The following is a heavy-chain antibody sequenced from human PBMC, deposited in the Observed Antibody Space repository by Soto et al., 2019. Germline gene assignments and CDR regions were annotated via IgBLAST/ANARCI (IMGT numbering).Heavy chain of an antibody. CDR3: ARDAYCGGGSCYTPTPLAFDY. J-gene: IGHJ4*02. Sequence: GASVKVSCKASGYTFTSYAMHWVRQAPGQRLEWMGWINAGNGNTKYSQKFQGRVTITRDTSASTAYMELSSLRSEDTAVYYCARDAYCGGGSCYTPTPLAFDYWGQGTLVTVSS. D-gene: IGHD2-15*01. CDR1: GYTFTSYA. CDR2: INAGNGNT. V-gene: IGHV1-3*01.